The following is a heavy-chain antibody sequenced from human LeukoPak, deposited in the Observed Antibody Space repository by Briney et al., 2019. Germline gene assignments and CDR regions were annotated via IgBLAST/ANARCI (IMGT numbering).Heavy chain of an antibody. V-gene: IGHV3-21*01. J-gene: IGHJ4*02. CDR3: ARGPYYDFWSGAVGPTAIDY. CDR2: ISSSSSYI. D-gene: IGHD3-3*01. CDR1: GFTFSAYA. Sequence: GGSLRLSCAASGFTFSAYAMSWVRQAPGKGLEWVSSISSSSSYIYYADSVKGRFTISRDNAKNSLHLQMNSLRAEDTAVYYCARGPYYDFWSGAVGPTAIDYWGQGTLVTVSS.